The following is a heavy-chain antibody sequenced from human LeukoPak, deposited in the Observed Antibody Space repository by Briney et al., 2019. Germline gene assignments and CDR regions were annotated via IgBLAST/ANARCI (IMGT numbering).Heavy chain of an antibody. Sequence: ASVKVSCKASGYTFTGYYMHWVRQAPGQGLEWMGWINPNSGGTNYAQKFQGWVTMTRDTSISTVYMELSRLRSDDTAVYYCARDRFGDYDILTGYFYYGMDVWGQGTTVTVSS. CDR3: ARDRFGDYDILTGYFYYGMDV. V-gene: IGHV1-2*04. J-gene: IGHJ6*02. D-gene: IGHD3-9*01. CDR2: INPNSGGT. CDR1: GYTFTGYY.